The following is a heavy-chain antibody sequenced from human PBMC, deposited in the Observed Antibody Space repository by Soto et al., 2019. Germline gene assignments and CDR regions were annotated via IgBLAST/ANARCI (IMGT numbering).Heavy chain of an antibody. Sequence: KTSETLSLTCTVSGGSISSGGYYWSWIRQHPGKGLEWIGYIYYSGSTYYNPSLKSRVTISVDTSKNQFSLKLSSVTAADTAVYYCARVNCANSSSSRAVGCNWFDPWGQGTLVTVSS. CDR3: ARVNCANSSSSRAVGCNWFDP. CDR2: IYYSGST. D-gene: IGHD6-6*01. V-gene: IGHV4-31*03. J-gene: IGHJ5*02. CDR1: GGSISSGGYY.